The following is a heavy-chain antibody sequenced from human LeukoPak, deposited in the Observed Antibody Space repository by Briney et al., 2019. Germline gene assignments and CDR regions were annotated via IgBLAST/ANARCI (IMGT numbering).Heavy chain of an antibody. CDR1: GYTFTSYG. D-gene: IGHD6-13*01. V-gene: IGHV1-18*01. Sequence: ASVKVSCKASGYTFTSYGISWVRQAPGQGLEWMGWISAYNGNTNYAQKLQGRVTMTTDTSTSTAYMELRSLRSDDTAVYYCARLELVPPESLYYFDYWGQGTLVTVSS. CDR2: ISAYNGNT. J-gene: IGHJ4*02. CDR3: ARLELVPPESLYYFDY.